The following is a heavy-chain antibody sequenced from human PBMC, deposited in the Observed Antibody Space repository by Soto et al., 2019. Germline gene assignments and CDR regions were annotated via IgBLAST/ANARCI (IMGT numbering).Heavy chain of an antibody. J-gene: IGHJ4*02. Sequence: PSETLSLTCAVSGGSISSGGYPWSWIRQPPGKGLEWIGYISHSGSTYYSLSLKSRATISVDTSKNQFSLKLSSVTAADTAVYYCARGYGGDSSSYYRNPNFDYWGQGTLVTVSS. V-gene: IGHV4-30-2*01. D-gene: IGHD3-22*01. CDR2: ISHSGST. CDR3: ARGYGGDSSSYYRNPNFDY. CDR1: GGSISSGGYP.